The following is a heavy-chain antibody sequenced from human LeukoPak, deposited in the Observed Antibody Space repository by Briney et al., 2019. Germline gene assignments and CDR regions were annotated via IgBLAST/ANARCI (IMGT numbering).Heavy chain of an antibody. CDR3: AKDWRGWELLLQFDP. CDR1: GGTFSSYA. V-gene: IGHV1-69*06. CDR2: IIPIFGTA. J-gene: IGHJ5*02. Sequence: ASVKVSCKASGGTFSSYAISWVRQAPGQGLEWMGGIIPIFGTANYAQKFQGRVTITADKSTSTAYMELSSLRSEDTAVYYCAKDWRGWELLLQFDPWGQGTLVTVSS. D-gene: IGHD1-26*01.